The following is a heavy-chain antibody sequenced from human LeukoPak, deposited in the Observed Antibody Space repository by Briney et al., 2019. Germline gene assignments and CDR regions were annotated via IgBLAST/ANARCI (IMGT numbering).Heavy chain of an antibody. V-gene: IGHV3-9*01. J-gene: IGHJ4*02. CDR2: ISWNSGSI. CDR1: GFTFDDYA. Sequence: PGGSLRLSCAASGFTFDDYAMHWVRHAPGKGLEWVSGISWNSGSIGYADSVKGRFTISRDNAKNSLYLQMNSLRAEDTALYYCAKDISGYEIRYFDYWGQGTLVTVSS. D-gene: IGHD5-12*01. CDR3: AKDISGYEIRYFDY.